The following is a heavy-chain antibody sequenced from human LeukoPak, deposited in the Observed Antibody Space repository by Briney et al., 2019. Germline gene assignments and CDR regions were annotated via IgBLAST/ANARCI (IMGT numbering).Heavy chain of an antibody. CDR2: ISGRGGTT. J-gene: IGHJ3*02. CDR1: GFTFSSYA. CDR3: AKGGVLWGTGTKFAFDI. Sequence: PGGSLRLSCAASGFTFSSYAMSWVRQAPGKGLEGVSGISGRGGTTYYADSVKGRLNTSRDNTKNTMYLQMNGLRAEDTAVYYCAKGGVLWGTGTKFAFDIWGHGTMVTVSS. V-gene: IGHV3-23*01. D-gene: IGHD1-1*01.